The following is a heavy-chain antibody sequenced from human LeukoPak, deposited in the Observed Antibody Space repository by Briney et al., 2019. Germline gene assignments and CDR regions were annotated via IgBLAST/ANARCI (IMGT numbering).Heavy chain of an antibody. CDR3: ARDRDPSSPYDAFDI. D-gene: IGHD3-10*01. J-gene: IGHJ3*02. CDR1: GYTFSSYG. V-gene: IGHV1-18*01. CDR2: ISAYNGNT. Sequence: ASVKVSCKASGYTFSSYGISWVRQAPGQGLEWMGWISAYNGNTNYAQNLQGRVTMTRDTSISTAYMELSRLRSDDTAVYYCARDRDPSSPYDAFDIWGQGTMVTVSS.